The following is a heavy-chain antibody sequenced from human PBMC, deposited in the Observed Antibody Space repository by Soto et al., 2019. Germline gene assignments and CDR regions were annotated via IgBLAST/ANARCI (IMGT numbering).Heavy chain of an antibody. CDR2: IYYSGST. D-gene: IGHD5-18*01. CDR3: ARDEWIQLWNYGGWCGMDV. Sequence: SETLSLTCTVSGGSISRYYWSWIRQPPGKGLEWIGYIYYSGSTNYNPSLKSRVTISVDTSKNQFSLKMSSVTAADTAVYYCARDEWIQLWNYGGWCGMDVWGKGTTVT. J-gene: IGHJ6*04. CDR1: GGSISRYY. V-gene: IGHV4-59*01.